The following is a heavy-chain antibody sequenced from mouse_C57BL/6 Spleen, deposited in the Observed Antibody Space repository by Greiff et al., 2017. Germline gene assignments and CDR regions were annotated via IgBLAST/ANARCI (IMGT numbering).Heavy chain of an antibody. D-gene: IGHD4-1*01. V-gene: IGHV1-64*01. J-gene: IGHJ2*01. CDR2: IHPNSGST. CDR1: GYTFTSYW. Sequence: QVQLQQPGAELVKPGASVKLSCKASGYTFTSYWMHWVTQRPGQGLEWIGMIHPNSGSTNYNEKFKSKATLTVDKSSSTAYMQLSSLTSEDSAVYYCARSNWEGDYFDYWGQGTTLTGSS. CDR3: ARSNWEGDYFDY.